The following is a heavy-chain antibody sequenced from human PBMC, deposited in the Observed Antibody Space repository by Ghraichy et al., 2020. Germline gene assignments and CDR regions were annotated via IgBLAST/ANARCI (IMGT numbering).Heavy chain of an antibody. Sequence: ASVKVSSKVSGYTLTELSMHWVRQAPGKGLERMGGFDPEDGETIYAQKFQGRVTMTEDTSTDTAYMELSSLRSEDTAVYYCATQNWNDLYSLDYWGQGTLVTVSS. CDR2: FDPEDGET. CDR1: GYTLTELS. J-gene: IGHJ4*02. D-gene: IGHD1-1*01. CDR3: ATQNWNDLYSLDY. V-gene: IGHV1-24*01.